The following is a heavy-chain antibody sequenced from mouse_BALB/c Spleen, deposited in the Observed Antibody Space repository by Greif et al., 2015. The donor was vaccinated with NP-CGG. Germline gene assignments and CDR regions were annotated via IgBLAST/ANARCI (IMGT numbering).Heavy chain of an antibody. Sequence: VQRVESGAELAKPGASVKMSCKASGYTFTSYWMHWVKQRPGQGLEWIGYINPSTGYTEYNQKFKDKATLTADKSTSTAYMQPSSLTSEDSAVYYCARRGTTVVASMDYWGQGTSVTVSS. D-gene: IGHD1-1*01. J-gene: IGHJ4*01. CDR3: ARRGTTVVASMDY. CDR2: INPSTGYT. CDR1: GYTFTSYW. V-gene: IGHV1-7*01.